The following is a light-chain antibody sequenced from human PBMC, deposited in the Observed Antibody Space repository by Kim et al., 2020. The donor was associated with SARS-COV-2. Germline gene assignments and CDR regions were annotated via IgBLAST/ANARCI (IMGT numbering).Light chain of an antibody. CDR1: KLGDKY. J-gene: IGLJ3*02. V-gene: IGLV3-1*01. Sequence: SYELTQPPSVSVCPGQTASITCSGDKLGDKYAYWYQQKPGQSPVVVVYQDNKRPSGIPERFSGSNSGNTATLTISGTQAMDEADYYCQAWDSSTAEFGGGTKLTVL. CDR3: QAWDSSTAE. CDR2: QDN.